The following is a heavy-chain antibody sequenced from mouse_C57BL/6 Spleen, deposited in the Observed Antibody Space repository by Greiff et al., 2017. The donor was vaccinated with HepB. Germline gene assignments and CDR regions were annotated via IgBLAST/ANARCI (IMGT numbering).Heavy chain of an antibody. D-gene: IGHD2-3*01. CDR1: GYTFTSYW. V-gene: IGHV1-53*01. CDR3: AREGLPGWAMDY. J-gene: IGHJ4*01. CDR2: INPSNGGT. Sequence: QVQLQQSGTELVKPGASVKLSCKASGYTFTSYWMHWVKQRPGQGLEWIGNINPSNGGTNYNEKFKSKATLTVDKSSSTAYMQLSSLTSEDSAVYYCAREGLPGWAMDYWGQGTSVTVSS.